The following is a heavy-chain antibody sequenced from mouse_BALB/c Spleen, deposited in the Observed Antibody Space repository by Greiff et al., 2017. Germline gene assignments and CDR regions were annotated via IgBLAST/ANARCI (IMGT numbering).Heavy chain of an antibody. Sequence: QVQLQQSGPQLVRPGASVKISCKASGYSFTSYWMHWVKQRPGQGLEWIGMIDPSDSETRLNQKFKDKATLTVDKSSSTAYMQLSSPTSEDSAVYYYARTRGVYDGYYNFDVWGAGTTVTVSS. V-gene: IGHV1S126*01. CDR2: IDPSDSET. CDR3: ARTRGVYDGYYNFDV. J-gene: IGHJ1*01. CDR1: GYSFTSYW. D-gene: IGHD2-3*01.